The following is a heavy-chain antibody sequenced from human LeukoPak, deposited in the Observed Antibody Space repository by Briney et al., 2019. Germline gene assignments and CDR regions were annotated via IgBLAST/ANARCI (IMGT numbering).Heavy chain of an antibody. J-gene: IGHJ6*02. CDR1: GYTFTGYY. CDR3: ARSAGQDYYYYGMDL. V-gene: IGHV1-2*02. Sequence: GASVKVSCKASGYTFTGYYMHWVRQAPGQGLEWMGWINPNSGGTNYAQKFQGRVTMTRDTSISTAYMELSRLRSDDTAVYYCARSAGQDYYYYGMDLWGQGTTVTVSS. CDR2: INPNSGGT.